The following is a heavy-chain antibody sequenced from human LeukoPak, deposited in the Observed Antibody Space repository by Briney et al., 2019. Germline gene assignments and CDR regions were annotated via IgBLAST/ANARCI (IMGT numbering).Heavy chain of an antibody. V-gene: IGHV1-18*01. Sequence: ASVKVSCKTSGYTFTSCGVSWVRQPPGQGLEWMGWISTYNGNTNYAQNFQGRVTMTTDTSTSTAYMELRSLRADDTAVYYCARDLTMVAAGTYGYWGQGTLVTVSS. D-gene: IGHD6-13*01. CDR1: GYTFTSCG. CDR2: ISTYNGNT. CDR3: ARDLTMVAAGTYGY. J-gene: IGHJ4*02.